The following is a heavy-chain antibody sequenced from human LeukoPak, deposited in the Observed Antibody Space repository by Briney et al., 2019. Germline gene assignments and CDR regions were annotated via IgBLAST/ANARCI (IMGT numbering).Heavy chain of an antibody. V-gene: IGHV1-2*02. J-gene: IGHJ3*02. CDR2: INPSNGGT. Sequence: ASVKVSCKASGYTFTGYYMHWVRQAPGQGLEWMGWINPSNGGTNYAQKFQGRVTMTRDTSISTAYMELSRLRSDDTAVYYCARLTYYDFWSGYNYAFDIWGQGTMVTVSS. D-gene: IGHD3-3*01. CDR1: GYTFTGYY. CDR3: ARLTYYDFWSGYNYAFDI.